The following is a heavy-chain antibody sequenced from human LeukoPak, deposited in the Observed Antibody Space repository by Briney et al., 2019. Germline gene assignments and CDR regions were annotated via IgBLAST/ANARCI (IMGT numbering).Heavy chain of an antibody. D-gene: IGHD1-26*01. Sequence: SETLSLTCTVSGGSISSYYWSWIRQPPGKGLEWIGYIYYSGSTNYNPSLKSRVTISVDTSKNQFSLKLSSVTAADTAVYYCARVRGSYYYLDYWGQGTLVTVSS. CDR2: IYYSGST. CDR3: ARVRGSYYYLDY. V-gene: IGHV4-59*01. J-gene: IGHJ4*02. CDR1: GGSISSYY.